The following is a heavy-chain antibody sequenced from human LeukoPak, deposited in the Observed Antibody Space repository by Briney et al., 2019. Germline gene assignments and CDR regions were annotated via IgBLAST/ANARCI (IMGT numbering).Heavy chain of an antibody. CDR2: IYHTGRT. V-gene: IGHV4-4*02. CDR3: ARVAPGGSHALDY. CDR1: GDSMTSNNW. J-gene: IGHJ4*02. D-gene: IGHD3-16*01. Sequence: PSETLSLTCAVSGDSMTSNNWWSWVRQPPGKGLEWIGDIYHTGRTNYNPSLKSRVTISVDKSKKQFSLKLDSVTAADTAVYYCARVAPGGSHALDYWGQGILVTVSS.